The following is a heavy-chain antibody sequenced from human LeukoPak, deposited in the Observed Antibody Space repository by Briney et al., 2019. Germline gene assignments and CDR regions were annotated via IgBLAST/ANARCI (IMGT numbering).Heavy chain of an antibody. Sequence: PGGSLRLSCAASGFTFSSYAMHWVRQAPGKGLEWVAVISYDGSNKYYADSVKGRFTISRDNAKKSLYVQMNSLRAEDTAVYYCARSRGYYCSAGSCYYPFDYWGQGTLVTVSS. J-gene: IGHJ4*02. CDR1: GFTFSSYA. CDR3: ARSRGYYCSAGSCYYPFDY. D-gene: IGHD2-15*01. V-gene: IGHV3-30-3*01. CDR2: ISYDGSNK.